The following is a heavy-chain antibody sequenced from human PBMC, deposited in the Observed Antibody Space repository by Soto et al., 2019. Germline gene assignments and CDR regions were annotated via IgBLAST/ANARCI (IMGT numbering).Heavy chain of an antibody. CDR1: GGSISSGDYY. CDR3: ARGGDCYDSSGHALDI. D-gene: IGHD3-22*01. Sequence: SETLSLTCTVSGGSISSGDYYWSWIRQPPGNGLEWIGYIYYSGSTYYNPSLRSRVTISVDTSKNQFSLKLSSVTAVDTAVYYCARGGDCYDSSGHALDIWGQGTMETVTS. V-gene: IGHV4-30-4*01. CDR2: IYYSGST. J-gene: IGHJ3*02.